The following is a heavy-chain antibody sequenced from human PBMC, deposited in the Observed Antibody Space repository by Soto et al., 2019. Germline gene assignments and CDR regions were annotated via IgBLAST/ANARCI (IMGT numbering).Heavy chain of an antibody. V-gene: IGHV3-74*01. J-gene: IGHJ4*02. CDR1: GFTFSMYW. CDR3: TRGPRSTSTGTGAF. D-gene: IGHD1-1*01. CDR2: INDDGIST. Sequence: GGSLRLSCAASGFTFSMYWMHWVRQVPGKGPEWVSRINDDGISTNYADSVKGRFTISRDNAKNTLYLQMNALRVEDTAVYYCTRGPRSTSTGTGAFWGQGTLVTSPQ.